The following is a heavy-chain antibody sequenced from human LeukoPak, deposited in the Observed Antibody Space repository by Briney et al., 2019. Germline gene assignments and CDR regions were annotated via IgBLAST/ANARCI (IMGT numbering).Heavy chain of an antibody. J-gene: IGHJ6*03. V-gene: IGHV4-39*07. Sequence: SETLSLTCTVSGGSISSSSYYWGWIRQPPGKGLEWIRSIYYSGSTYYNPSLKSRVTISVDTSKNQFSLKLSSVTAADTAVYYCARVASIAAARRTYYYYYMDVWGKGTTVTVSS. CDR3: ARVASIAAARRTYYYYYMDV. CDR1: GGSISSSSYY. CDR2: IYYSGST. D-gene: IGHD6-13*01.